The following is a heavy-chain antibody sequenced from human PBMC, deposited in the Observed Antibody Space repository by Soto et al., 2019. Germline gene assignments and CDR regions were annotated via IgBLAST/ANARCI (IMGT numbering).Heavy chain of an antibody. J-gene: IGHJ4*02. CDR1: GDSINNTDYY. CDR2: ISDSGTN. V-gene: IGHV4-30-4*01. Sequence: SETLSLTCTVSGDSINNTDYYWWWIRHPPGKGLENMEYISDSGTNDNNPSQKSRTTLSLDTTKNHFSQRLNAVTAAAAAVYCSVRVQRDSAFGHFNSWGQGNLV. D-gene: IGHD2-15*01. CDR3: VRVQRDSAFGHFNS.